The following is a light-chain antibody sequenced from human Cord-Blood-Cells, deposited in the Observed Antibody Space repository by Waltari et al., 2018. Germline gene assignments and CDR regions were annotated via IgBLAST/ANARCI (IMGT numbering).Light chain of an antibody. CDR2: GAS. V-gene: IGKV3-20*01. CDR3: QQYGSSPWT. CDR1: QSVSSSY. J-gene: IGKJ1*01. Sequence: EIVLTQSPGTLSLSPGERATLSCRASQSVSSSYLAWYQQKPGQAPRLLIYGASSRATGIPDRFIGSGSGTDFTLTISRLDPEDFAVYYCQQYGSSPWTFGQGTKVEIK.